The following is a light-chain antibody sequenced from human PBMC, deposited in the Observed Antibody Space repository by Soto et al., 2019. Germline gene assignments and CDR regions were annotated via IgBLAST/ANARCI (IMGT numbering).Light chain of an antibody. CDR1: SGHSTYI. J-gene: IGLJ2*01. CDR3: ETWDTYTVI. CDR2: LEHSGT. Sequence: QLVLTQPSSASASLGSSVKLTCTLSSGHSTYIITWHQQLPGKAPRYLMKLEHSGTYKGSGVPDRFSGSSSGADRYLTISNLQFDDEADYYCETWDTYTVIFGGGTKLTVL. V-gene: IGLV4-60*02.